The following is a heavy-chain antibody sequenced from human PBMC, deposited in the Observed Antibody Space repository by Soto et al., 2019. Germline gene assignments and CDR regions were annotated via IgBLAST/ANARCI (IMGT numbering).Heavy chain of an antibody. CDR2: IYYSGIT. V-gene: IGHV4-39*01. CDR3: ARHGSN. J-gene: IGHJ4*02. CDR1: GVSISNSSYY. Sequence: SETRSLTCTVSGVSISNSSYYWGWIRRPPGKGLEWIGTIYYSGITYYNPSLKSRVTISVDTSKNQFSLKLTSVTAADTAVYYCARHGSNWGQGTLVTVSS.